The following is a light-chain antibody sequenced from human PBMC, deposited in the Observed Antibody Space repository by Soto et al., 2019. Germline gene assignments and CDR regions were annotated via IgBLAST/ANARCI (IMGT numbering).Light chain of an antibody. Sequence: QSVLPQPPSLSGTPGQRVTLSCSGSNSNIGRYSVNWYQHFPGTAPKILIYSDDERPSGVPDRFSGSKSGTSASLAISGLQSEDEAEYYCAAWDDNLNGPLFGGGTKMTVL. CDR2: SDD. CDR1: NSNIGRYS. V-gene: IGLV1-44*01. J-gene: IGLJ3*02. CDR3: AAWDDNLNGPL.